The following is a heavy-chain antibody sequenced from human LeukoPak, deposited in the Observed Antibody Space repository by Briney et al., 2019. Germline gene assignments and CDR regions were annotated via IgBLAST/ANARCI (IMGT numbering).Heavy chain of an antibody. CDR2: INYSETT. Sequence: SETLSLTCAVYGGSFSGYYWTWIRQSPGKGLEWIAEINYSETTNYNPSLKGRVTISIDTSKNLFSLTLTSVTAADTAVYYCARKIGYFFHPCDSWGQGILVTVSS. CDR3: ARKIGYFFHPCDS. CDR1: GGSFSGYY. J-gene: IGHJ4*02. D-gene: IGHD3-22*01. V-gene: IGHV4-34*01.